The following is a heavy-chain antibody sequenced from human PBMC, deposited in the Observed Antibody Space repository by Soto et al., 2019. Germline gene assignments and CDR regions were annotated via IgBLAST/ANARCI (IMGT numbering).Heavy chain of an antibody. CDR1: GFTFSTYD. CDR2: ISSDGNNK. CDR3: AKDGCSPTSCSTLYSYYDMDV. V-gene: IGHV3-30*18. J-gene: IGHJ6*02. D-gene: IGHD2-2*01. Sequence: QVQLVESGGGVVQPGRSLRLSCAASGFTFSTYDMHWVRQAPGKGLEWVALISSDGNNKYYANSVKGRFTISRHNSKNTLDLQVNSLRVEDTAVYYCAKDGCSPTSCSTLYSYYDMDVWGQGTTVTVSS.